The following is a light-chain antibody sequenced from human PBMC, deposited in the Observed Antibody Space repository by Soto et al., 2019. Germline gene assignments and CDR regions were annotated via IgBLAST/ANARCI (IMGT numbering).Light chain of an antibody. CDR3: QKYDNLLFT. CDR2: DAS. CDR1: QDISNY. Sequence: DIQMTQSPSSLSASVGDRVTITCQASQDISNYLNWYQQKPGKAPKLLIYDASNLETGVPSRFSGSGSGTDFTITISSLQPEDIATYYCQKYDNLLFTFGPGTKVDIK. J-gene: IGKJ3*01. V-gene: IGKV1-33*01.